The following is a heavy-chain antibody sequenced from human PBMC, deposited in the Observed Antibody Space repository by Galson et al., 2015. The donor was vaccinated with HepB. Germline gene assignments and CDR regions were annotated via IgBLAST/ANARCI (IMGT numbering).Heavy chain of an antibody. D-gene: IGHD6-6*01. J-gene: IGHJ6*02. Sequence: SVKVSCKASGGTFSSYAISWVRQAPGQGLEWMGGIIPIFGTANYAQKFQGRVTITADESTSTAYMELSSLRSEDTAVYYCARKSIAARRKPDYYGIDVWGQGTTVTVSS. CDR1: GGTFSSYA. V-gene: IGHV1-69*13. CDR2: IIPIFGTA. CDR3: ARKSIAARRKPDYYGIDV.